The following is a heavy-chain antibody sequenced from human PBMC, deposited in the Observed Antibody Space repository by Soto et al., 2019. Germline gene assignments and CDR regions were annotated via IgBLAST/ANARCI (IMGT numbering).Heavy chain of an antibody. J-gene: IGHJ4*02. V-gene: IGHV4-61*01. CDR3: ARIEKPDYDYVWGGQYYFGF. Sequence: SETLPLPCTVSGGSGSGGSCYCSCIRQPPGKGLEWIGYIYYSGSTNYNPSLKSRVTISVDTSKNEFSLKLSSVTAADPAVYYCARIEKPDYDYVWGGQYYFGFWGQGTLGTVSS. CDR2: IYYSGST. D-gene: IGHD3-16*01. CDR1: GGSGSGGSCY.